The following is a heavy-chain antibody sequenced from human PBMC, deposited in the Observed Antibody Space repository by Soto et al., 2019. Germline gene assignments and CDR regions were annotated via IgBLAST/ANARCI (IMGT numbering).Heavy chain of an antibody. CDR2: ISVSGGST. V-gene: IGHV3-23*01. CDR3: AKGGYYYDSSGYYSFFDY. CDR1: GFTFSSYA. D-gene: IGHD3-22*01. J-gene: IGHJ4*02. Sequence: GGSLRLSCAASGFTFSSYAMSWVRQAPGKGLEWVSAISVSGGSTYYADFVKGRFTISRDNSKNTLYLQMNSLRAEDTALYYCAKGGYYYDSSGYYSFFDYWGQGTLVTVSS.